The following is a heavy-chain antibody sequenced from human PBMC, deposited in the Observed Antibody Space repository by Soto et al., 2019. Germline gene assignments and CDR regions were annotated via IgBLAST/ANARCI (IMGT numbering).Heavy chain of an antibody. J-gene: IGHJ4*02. Sequence: GASVKVSCKASGGTFSSYTISWVRQAPGQGLEWMGRIIPILGIANYAQKFQGRVTITADKSTSTAYMELSSLRSEDTAVYYCARGLVVTSHFDYWGQGTLVTVSS. CDR3: ARGLVVTSHFDY. D-gene: IGHD5-12*01. CDR2: IIPILGIA. V-gene: IGHV1-69*02. CDR1: GGTFSSYT.